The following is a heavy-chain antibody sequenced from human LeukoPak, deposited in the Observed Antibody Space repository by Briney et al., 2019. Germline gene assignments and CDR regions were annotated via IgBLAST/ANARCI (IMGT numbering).Heavy chain of an antibody. Sequence: ASVKVSCKVSGYTLTELSMHWVRQAPGKGLEWMGGFDPVDGETIYAQKFQGRVTMTEDTSTDTAYMELSSLRSEDTAVYYCATFGSSRVPAAIYRVDFDYWGQGTLVTVSS. J-gene: IGHJ4*02. CDR3: ATFGSSRVPAAIYRVDFDY. D-gene: IGHD2-2*02. CDR2: FDPVDGET. V-gene: IGHV1-24*01. CDR1: GYTLTELS.